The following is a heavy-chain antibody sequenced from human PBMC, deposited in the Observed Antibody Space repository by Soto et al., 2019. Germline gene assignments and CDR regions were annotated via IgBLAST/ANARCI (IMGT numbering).Heavy chain of an antibody. CDR3: ARDIPEERDVTWGAFAV. Sequence: EVQLVESGGGLVQPGGSVRVSCLASGFTVSSSFMNWVRQAPGKGLQWVLVIYRDGNTLYVDTVKARLTNSRDKANNSLYLKMSGVRVGDTAVYCCARDIPEERDVTWGAFAVWGQGTMVTVSS. CDR2: IYRDGNT. V-gene: IGHV3-66*01. CDR1: GFTVSSSF. D-gene: IGHD2-21*01. J-gene: IGHJ3*01.